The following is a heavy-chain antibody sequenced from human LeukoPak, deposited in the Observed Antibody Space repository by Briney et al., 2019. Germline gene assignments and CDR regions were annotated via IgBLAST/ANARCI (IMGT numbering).Heavy chain of an antibody. V-gene: IGHV4-34*01. D-gene: IGHD3-10*01. CDR2: INHSGST. Sequence: ASETLSLTCAVYGGSFSGYYWSWIRQPPRKGLEWIGEINHSGSTNYNPSLKSRVTISVDTSKNQFSLKLSSVTAADTAVYYCARGWGITMVRGSRRWFDPWGQGTLVTVSS. J-gene: IGHJ5*02. CDR1: GGSFSGYY. CDR3: ARGWGITMVRGSRRWFDP.